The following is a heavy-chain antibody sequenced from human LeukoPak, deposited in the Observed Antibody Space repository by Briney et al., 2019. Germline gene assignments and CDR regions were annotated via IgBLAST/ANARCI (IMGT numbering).Heavy chain of an antibody. D-gene: IGHD6-19*01. CDR1: GGSLSNSH. CDR3: ARGSGWYFY. J-gene: IGHJ4*02. CDR2: ISSGGSA. Sequence: SETLSLTCTVSGGSLSNSHWSCIRQPPGEGLDWIGYISSGGSANYNPSLKSRATISIDTSKNQFSLKVTSVTAADTAVYYCARGSGWYFYWGQGTLVTVSS. V-gene: IGHV4-59*08.